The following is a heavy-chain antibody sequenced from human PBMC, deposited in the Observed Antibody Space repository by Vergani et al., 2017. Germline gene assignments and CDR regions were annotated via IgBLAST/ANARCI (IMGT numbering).Heavy chain of an antibody. Sequence: QVQLQESGPGLVKPSETLSLTCNVSGGSINNYYWNWIRQPPGKTLEWIGYIYYTGLTKYNPSFKSRVTTSVDTSKNQFSLKLSSVTAADTAVYYCARGYYRYHDGTGYWEFCYWGQGTLVTVSS. J-gene: IGHJ4*02. D-gene: IGHD3-22*01. CDR3: ARGYYRYHDGTGYWEFCY. V-gene: IGHV4-59*01. CDR1: GGSINNYY. CDR2: IYYTGLT.